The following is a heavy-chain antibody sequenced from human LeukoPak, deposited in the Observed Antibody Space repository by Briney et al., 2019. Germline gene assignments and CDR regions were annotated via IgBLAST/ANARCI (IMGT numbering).Heavy chain of an antibody. D-gene: IGHD3-16*02. CDR2: ISFSGDNT. J-gene: IGHJ3*01. Sequence: PGGSLRLSCAASGFTFRDSAMTWVRQAPGKGLQWVSLISFSGDNTYYADSVKGRFTISRDNAKDTLYLQMNSLRAKDTAIYYCARDIELSTWGLGTTVTVSS. CDR3: ARDIELST. V-gene: IGHV3-23*01. CDR1: GFTFRDSA.